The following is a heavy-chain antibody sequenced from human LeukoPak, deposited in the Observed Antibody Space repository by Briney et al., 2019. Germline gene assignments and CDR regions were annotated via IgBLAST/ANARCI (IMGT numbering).Heavy chain of an antibody. D-gene: IGHD3-10*01. V-gene: IGHV1-3*01. J-gene: IGHJ5*02. CDR1: GYTFTSYA. CDR3: ARGVAMVRGVMKGHWFDP. Sequence: ASVKVSCKASGYTFTSYAMHWVRQAPGQRLEWMGWINAGNGNTKYSQKFQGRVTITRDTSASTAYMELSSLRSEDTAVYYCARGVAMVRGVMKGHWFDPWGQGTLVTVSS. CDR2: INAGNGNT.